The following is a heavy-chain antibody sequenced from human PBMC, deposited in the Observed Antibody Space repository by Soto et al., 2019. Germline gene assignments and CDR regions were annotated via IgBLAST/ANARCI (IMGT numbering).Heavy chain of an antibody. CDR2: IYHSGST. V-gene: IGHV4-31*03. Sequence: SATLSLTCTVSGGSISSGGYYWSWIRQHPEKGLEWIGYIYHSGSTYYNPSLKSRVSISVDTSKNQFSLKLSSLTAADTAVYYCARYFGWSHDYWGQGTLVTVSS. D-gene: IGHD3-9*01. J-gene: IGHJ4*02. CDR1: GGSISSGGYY. CDR3: ARYFGWSHDY.